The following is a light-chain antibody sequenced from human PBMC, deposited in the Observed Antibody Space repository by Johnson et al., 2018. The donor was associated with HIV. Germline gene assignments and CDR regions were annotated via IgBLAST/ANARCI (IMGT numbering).Light chain of an antibody. CDR3: GTWDSSLSAGGV. Sequence: QSVLTQPPSVSAAPGQKVTISCSGSSSTIGNNYVSWYQVFPGTAPKLLIYKNNERPSGIPDRFSGSKSGTSATLGITGLQTGDEADYYCGTWDSSLSAGGVFGTGTKVTVL. V-gene: IGLV1-51*02. J-gene: IGLJ1*01. CDR1: SSTIGNNY. CDR2: KNN.